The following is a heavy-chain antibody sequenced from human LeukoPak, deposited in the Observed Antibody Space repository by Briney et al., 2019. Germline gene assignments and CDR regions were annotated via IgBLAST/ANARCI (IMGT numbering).Heavy chain of an antibody. CDR1: GFTFSSYW. D-gene: IGHD6-13*01. V-gene: IGHV3-74*01. J-gene: IGHJ4*02. CDR3: ANSSPPPEVHYFDY. Sequence: SGGSLRLSCAASGFTFSSYWMHWVRQAPGKGLVWVSRINSDGSSTSYADSVKGRFTISRDNAKNTLYLQMNSLRAEDTAVYYCANSSPPPEVHYFDYWGQGTLVTVSS. CDR2: INSDGSST.